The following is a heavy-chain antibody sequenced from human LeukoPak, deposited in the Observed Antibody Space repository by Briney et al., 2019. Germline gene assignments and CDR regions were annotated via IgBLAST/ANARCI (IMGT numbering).Heavy chain of an antibody. Sequence: SETLSLTCTVSGGSISSYYWSWIRRPPGKGLEWIGYIYYSGSTNYNPSLKSRVTISVDTSKNQFSLKLSPVTAADTAVYYCARAYGDYFDYWGQGTLVTVS. CDR3: ARAYGDYFDY. J-gene: IGHJ4*02. CDR2: IYYSGST. V-gene: IGHV4-59*01. CDR1: GGSISSYY. D-gene: IGHD4-17*01.